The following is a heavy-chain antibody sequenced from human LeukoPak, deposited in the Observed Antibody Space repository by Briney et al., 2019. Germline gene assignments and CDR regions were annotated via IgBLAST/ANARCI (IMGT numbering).Heavy chain of an antibody. J-gene: IGHJ3*02. CDR3: ARDLSSTTVVTDYAFDI. CDR2: INHSGST. Sequence: SETLSLTCAVYGGSFSGYYWSWIRQPPGKGLEWIGEINHSGSTNYNPSLKSRVTISVDTSKNQFSLKLNSVTAADTAVYYCARDLSSTTVVTDYAFDIWGQGTMVTVSS. CDR1: GGSFSGYY. V-gene: IGHV4-34*01. D-gene: IGHD4-17*01.